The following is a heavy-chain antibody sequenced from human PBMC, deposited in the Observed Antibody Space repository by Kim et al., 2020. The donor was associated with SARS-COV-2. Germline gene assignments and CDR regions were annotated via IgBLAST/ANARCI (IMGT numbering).Heavy chain of an antibody. CDR1: GGSFSGYY. V-gene: IGHV4-34*01. J-gene: IGHJ6*02. CDR3: ADLQQYHYYGMDV. D-gene: IGHD6-13*01. CDR2: INHSGST. Sequence: SETLSLTCAVYGGSFSGYYWSWIRQPPGKGLEWIGEINHSGSTNYNPSLKSRVTISVDTSKNQFSLKLSSVTAADTAVYYCADLQQYHYYGMDVWGQGTT.